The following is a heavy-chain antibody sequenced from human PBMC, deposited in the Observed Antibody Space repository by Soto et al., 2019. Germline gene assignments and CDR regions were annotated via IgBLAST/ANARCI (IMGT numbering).Heavy chain of an antibody. D-gene: IGHD3-9*01. CDR3: ASYHFLDLWTGSRHYMDV. CDR2: INHSGTA. Sequence: QVHLEQWGAGLLNPSETLSLTCAVYGGSLSGYYWSWVRQSPGKGLEWIGEINHSGTANYNPYLKTRVTISADASKHQFSLRLTSVTAADSATYYCASYHFLDLWTGSRHYMDVWSRGTPVTVSS. J-gene: IGHJ6*03. V-gene: IGHV4-34*01. CDR1: GGSLSGYY.